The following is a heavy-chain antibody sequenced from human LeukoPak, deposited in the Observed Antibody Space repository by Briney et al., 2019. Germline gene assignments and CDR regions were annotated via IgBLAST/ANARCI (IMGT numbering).Heavy chain of an antibody. J-gene: IGHJ5*02. CDR1: GFTLSSYA. CDR2: ISAGGGST. CDR3: ARDEYGDYGCDR. D-gene: IGHD4-17*01. Sequence: GGSLRLSCAASGFTLSSYALTWVRQAPGKGLDWVSAISAGGGSTYYADFVKGRFTISRDNSKNTLYLQMNSLRAEDTAVYYCARDEYGDYGCDRWGQGTLVTVSS. V-gene: IGHV3-23*01.